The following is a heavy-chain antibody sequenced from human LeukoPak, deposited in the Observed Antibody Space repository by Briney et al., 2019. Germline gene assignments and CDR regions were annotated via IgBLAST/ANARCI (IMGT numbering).Heavy chain of an antibody. CDR3: ARGNKPPYFDD. CDR2: ISADNGNT. V-gene: IGHV1-18*01. D-gene: IGHD2/OR15-2a*01. Sequence: ASVKVSCKASGYTFTTNGISWVRQAPGQGLEWMGWISADNGNTNYAQKVQGRVTMTTDTSTSTAYMELRSLRSDDTAVYYCARGNKPPYFDDWGQGTLVTVPS. J-gene: IGHJ4*02. CDR1: GYTFTTNG.